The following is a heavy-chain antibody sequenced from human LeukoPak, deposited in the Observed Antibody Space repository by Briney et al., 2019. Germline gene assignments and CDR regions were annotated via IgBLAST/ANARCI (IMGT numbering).Heavy chain of an antibody. J-gene: IGHJ4*02. CDR1: GFTFSSYA. V-gene: IGHV3-23*01. CDR3: ARDKNYYDSSGFFFDY. CDR2: ISGSGGST. D-gene: IGHD3-22*01. Sequence: GGSLRLSCAASGFTFSSYAMSWVRQAPGKGLEWVSAISGSGGSTYYADSVKGRFTISRDNSKNTLYLQMNSLRAEDTAVYYCARDKNYYDSSGFFFDYWGQGTLVTVSS.